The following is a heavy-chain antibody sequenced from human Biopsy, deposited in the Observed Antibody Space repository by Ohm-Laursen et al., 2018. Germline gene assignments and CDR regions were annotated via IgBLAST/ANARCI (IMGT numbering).Heavy chain of an antibody. CDR2: INHRGST. Sequence: SETLSLTWAVYGGSFSGYYWSWIRQPPGKGLEWIGEINHRGSTTYNPSLKSRVTISVDTSKNQFSLKLRSVTAADTAVYYCARAVDYYDPYYYYGLDVWGQGTTVTVSS. CDR3: ARAVDYYDPYYYYGLDV. CDR1: GGSFSGYY. D-gene: IGHD3-16*01. V-gene: IGHV4-34*01. J-gene: IGHJ6*02.